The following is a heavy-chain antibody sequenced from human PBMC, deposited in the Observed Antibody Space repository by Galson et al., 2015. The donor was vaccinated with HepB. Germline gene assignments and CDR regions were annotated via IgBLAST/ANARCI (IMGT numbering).Heavy chain of an antibody. D-gene: IGHD5-18*01. V-gene: IGHV5-51*01. J-gene: IGHJ4*02. CDR1: GYSFTSYW. CDR2: IYPGDSDT. CDR3: ARHRGYNYGYADY. Sequence: QSGAEVTKPGESLKISCKGSGYSFTSYWIGWVRQMPGKGLEWMGIIYPGDSDTRYSPPFQGQVTMSADKSTSTAYLQWSSLKASDTAMYYCARHRGYNYGYADYWGQGTLVTVSS.